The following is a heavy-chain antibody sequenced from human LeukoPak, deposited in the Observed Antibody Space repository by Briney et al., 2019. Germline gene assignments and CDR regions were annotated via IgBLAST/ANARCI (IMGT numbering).Heavy chain of an antibody. CDR1: GGSISSYY. CDR3: ARVSDSSGYYLDWFDP. CDR2: IYYSGST. Sequence: SETLSLTCTVSGGSISSYYWSWIRQPPGKGLEWIGYIYYSGSTNYNPSLKSRVTISVDTSKNQFSLKLSSVTAADTAVYYCARVSDSSGYYLDWFDPWGQGTLVTVSS. V-gene: IGHV4-59*01. D-gene: IGHD3-22*01. J-gene: IGHJ5*02.